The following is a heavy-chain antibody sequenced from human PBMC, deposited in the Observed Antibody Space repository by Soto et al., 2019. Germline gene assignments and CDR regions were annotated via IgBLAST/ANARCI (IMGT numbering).Heavy chain of an antibody. J-gene: IGHJ4*02. Sequence: GGSLRLSCAASGFTFNTYAMTWVRQAPGRGLEWVSSISGNSGTTYVADSVKGRFTISGDNSKNTLYLQMDGLRAEDTAAYYCAKGNVVVPAAGFAFDYWGQGTLVTVSS. CDR3: AKGNVVVPAAGFAFDY. CDR1: GFTFNTYA. V-gene: IGHV3-23*01. CDR2: ISGNSGTT. D-gene: IGHD2-2*01.